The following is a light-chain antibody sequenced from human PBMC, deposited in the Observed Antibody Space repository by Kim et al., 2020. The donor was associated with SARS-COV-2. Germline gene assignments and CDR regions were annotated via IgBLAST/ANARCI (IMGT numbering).Light chain of an antibody. CDR1: DCDLGDKY. Sequence: PGPTARITGNGDDCDLGDKYVCWYQVRPGQSPLLIIYQDDKRPSGIPERFSGSNSANTVTLTISGTQAIDEADYYCQAWDRRTVIFGGGTQLTVL. CDR2: QDD. CDR3: QAWDRRTVI. V-gene: IGLV3-1*01. J-gene: IGLJ7*01.